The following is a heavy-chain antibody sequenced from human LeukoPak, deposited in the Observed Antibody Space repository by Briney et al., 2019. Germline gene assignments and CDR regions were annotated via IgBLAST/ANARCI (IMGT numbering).Heavy chain of an antibody. Sequence: EASVKVSCKASGYTFTGYYMHWVRQAPGQGLEWMGWINPNSGGTNYAQKFQGRVTMTRDTSISTAYMELSRLRSDDTAVYYCARVLEYYDSSGYPVVRTHPFDYWGQGTLVTVSS. D-gene: IGHD3-22*01. CDR3: ARVLEYYDSSGYPVVRTHPFDY. CDR1: GYTFTGYY. V-gene: IGHV1-2*02. J-gene: IGHJ4*02. CDR2: INPNSGGT.